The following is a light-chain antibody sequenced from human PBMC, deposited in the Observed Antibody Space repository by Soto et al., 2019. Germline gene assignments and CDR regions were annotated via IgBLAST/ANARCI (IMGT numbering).Light chain of an antibody. Sequence: EIVMTQSPATLSASPGERVTLSCRASQSVRTNLAWHQQKPGQAPRVLIYQTSARATGIPARFTGSGSGTDFTLTISSLEPEDFAVYYCQQRSNWPLTFGGGTKVDIK. CDR1: QSVRTN. CDR2: QTS. CDR3: QQRSNWPLT. V-gene: IGKV3-11*01. J-gene: IGKJ4*01.